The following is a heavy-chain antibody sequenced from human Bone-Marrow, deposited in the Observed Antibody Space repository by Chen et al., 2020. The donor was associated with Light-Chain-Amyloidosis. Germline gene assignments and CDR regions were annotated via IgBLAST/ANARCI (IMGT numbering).Heavy chain of an antibody. Sequence: QVTVKESGPALVKPTQTLTLTCTFSGFSLSSNGMRLNWIRQPPGKALEWLARIDWEGDKYYTPSLETRLTISKDPSKNQVVLTMTNMDPVDTATYYCARMSFFETSDALDVWGQGTMITVSS. V-gene: IGHV2-70*04. J-gene: IGHJ3*01. CDR1: GFSLSSNGMR. D-gene: IGHD3-9*01. CDR3: ARMSFFETSDALDV. CDR2: IDWEGDK.